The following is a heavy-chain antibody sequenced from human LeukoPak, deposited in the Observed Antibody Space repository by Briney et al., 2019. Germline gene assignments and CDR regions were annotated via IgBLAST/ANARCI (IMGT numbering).Heavy chain of an antibody. J-gene: IGHJ4*02. D-gene: IGHD3-9*01. CDR3: ARVSKDILTGYYSNFDY. CDR2: IIPIFGTA. CDR1: GGTFSSYA. V-gene: IGHV1-69*13. Sequence: GASVKVSCKASGGTFSSYAISWVRQAPGQGLEWMGGIIPIFGTANYAQKFQGRVTITADESTSTAYMELSSLRSEDMAVYYCARVSKDILTGYYSNFDYWGQGTLVTVSS.